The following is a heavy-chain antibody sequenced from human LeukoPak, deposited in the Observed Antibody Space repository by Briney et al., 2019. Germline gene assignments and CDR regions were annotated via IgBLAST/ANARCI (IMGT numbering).Heavy chain of an antibody. J-gene: IGHJ6*03. CDR1: GGTFSSYA. Sequence: SVKVSCKASGGTFSSYAISWVRQAPGQGLEWMGGIIPIFGTANYAQKFQGRVTITADKSTSTAYMELSSLRSEDTAVYYCARMYSSSWYTPHHYYYYMDVWGKGTTVTVSS. D-gene: IGHD6-13*01. V-gene: IGHV1-69*06. CDR2: IIPIFGTA. CDR3: ARMYSSSWYTPHHYYYYMDV.